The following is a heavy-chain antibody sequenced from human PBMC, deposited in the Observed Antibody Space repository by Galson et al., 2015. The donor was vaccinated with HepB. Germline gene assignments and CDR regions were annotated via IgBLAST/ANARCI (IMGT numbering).Heavy chain of an antibody. Sequence: LVKVSCKASGYTFTSYDVTWVRQAPGQGLEWMGWMNPKSTNTGYARKSQGRVTMTGDTSMDTAYMELSSLTSEDTAVYYCARAVRNQLLSEYWGQGTLVTVSS. D-gene: IGHD1-26*01. CDR3: ARAVRNQLLSEY. V-gene: IGHV1-8*01. CDR2: MNPKSTNT. CDR1: GYTFTSYD. J-gene: IGHJ4*02.